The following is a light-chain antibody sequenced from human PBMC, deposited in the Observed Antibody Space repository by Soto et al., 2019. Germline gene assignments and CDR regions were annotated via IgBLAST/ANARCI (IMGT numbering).Light chain of an antibody. Sequence: DLQITKYQTSLSASVGDRITITCRASQTIGTYLSWYNQRPGKAPKLLIYAASTLQRGAPSRFSGSGSGTDFTLTISSLQPEDFATYYCQQGYSFPRTFGPGTKVDIK. J-gene: IGKJ3*01. CDR1: QTIGTY. V-gene: IGKV1-39*01. CDR3: QQGYSFPRT. CDR2: AAS.